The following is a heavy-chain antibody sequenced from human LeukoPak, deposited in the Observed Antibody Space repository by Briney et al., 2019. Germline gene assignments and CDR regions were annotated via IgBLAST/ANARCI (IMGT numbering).Heavy chain of an antibody. V-gene: IGHV1-18*01. D-gene: IGHD3-16*01. Sequence: ASVKVSCKASGYTFTSYGVSWVRQAPGQGLEWMGWISAYNGNTNYAQKLQGRVTMTTDTSTSTAYMELRSLRSDDTAVYYCASATRGGTNNWFDPWGQGTLVTVSS. CDR3: ASATRGGTNNWFDP. J-gene: IGHJ5*02. CDR2: ISAYNGNT. CDR1: GYTFTSYG.